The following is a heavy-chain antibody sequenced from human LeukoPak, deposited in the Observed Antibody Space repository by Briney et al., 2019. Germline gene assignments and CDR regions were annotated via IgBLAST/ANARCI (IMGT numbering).Heavy chain of an antibody. Sequence: SETLSLTCTVYGGSFRGYNWNWIRQPPGKGLEWIGEINHSGSTNYNPSLKSRVTISVDTSKNQFSLKLSSVTAADTAVYYCARRPFKVSSSSYYYMDVWGKGTTVTVSS. J-gene: IGHJ6*03. CDR2: INHSGST. D-gene: IGHD6-6*01. CDR3: ARRPFKVSSSSYYYMDV. CDR1: GGSFRGYN. V-gene: IGHV4-34*01.